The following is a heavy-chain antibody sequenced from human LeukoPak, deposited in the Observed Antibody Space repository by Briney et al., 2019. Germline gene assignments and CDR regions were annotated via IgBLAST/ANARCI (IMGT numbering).Heavy chain of an antibody. D-gene: IGHD3-9*01. J-gene: IGHJ6*02. CDR2: IIPIFGTA. V-gene: IGHV1-69*13. CDR1: GGTFSSYA. CDR3: ARAGSPYYDILTGGNGIEGYYYGMDV. Sequence: ASVKVSCKASGGTFSSYAISWVRQAPGQGLEWMGGIIPIFGTANYAQKLRGRVTITADESTSTAYMALSSLSSEDTAVYYCARAGSPYYDILTGGNGIEGYYYGMDVWGQGTTVTVSS.